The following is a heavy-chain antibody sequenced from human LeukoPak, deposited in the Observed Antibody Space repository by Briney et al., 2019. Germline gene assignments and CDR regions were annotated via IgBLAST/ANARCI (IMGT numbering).Heavy chain of an antibody. V-gene: IGHV4-59*08. J-gene: IGHJ3*02. Sequence: SDTLSLTCTVSGGSISSYYWSWIRQPPGKGLEWIGYIYYSGSTNYNPSLKSRVTISVDTSKNQFSLKLSSVTAADTAVYYCARRRAVDIWGQGTMVTVSS. CDR3: ARRRAVDI. D-gene: IGHD6-13*01. CDR1: GGSISSYY. CDR2: IYYSGST.